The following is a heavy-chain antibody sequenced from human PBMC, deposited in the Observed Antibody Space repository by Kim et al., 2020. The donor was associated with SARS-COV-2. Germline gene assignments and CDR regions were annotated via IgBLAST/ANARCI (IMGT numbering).Heavy chain of an antibody. D-gene: IGHD1-7*01. CDR2: ISSSGSNI. CDR3: AREKAGTTLGHYYYYYGMDV. CDR1: GFTFSDYY. V-gene: IGHV3-11*01. Sequence: GGSLRLSCAASGFTFSDYYMSWIRQAPGKGLEWVSYISSSGSNIYYADSVKGRFTISRDNAKNSLYLQMNSLRAEDTAVYYCAREKAGTTLGHYYYYYGMDVWGQGTTVTVSS. J-gene: IGHJ6*02.